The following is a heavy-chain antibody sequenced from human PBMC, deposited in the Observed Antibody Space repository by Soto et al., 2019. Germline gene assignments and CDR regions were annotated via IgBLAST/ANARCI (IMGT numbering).Heavy chain of an antibody. J-gene: IGHJ4*02. CDR3: TRHVIYYDSSGYYYYPFDY. V-gene: IGHV3-73*01. D-gene: IGHD3-22*01. Sequence: PGGSLRLCCAASGFTFSGSAMHWVRQASGKGLEWVGRIRSKANSYATAYAASVKGRFTISRDDSKNTAYLQMNSLKTEDTAVYYCTRHVIYYDSSGYYYYPFDYSGQGTLVTVSS. CDR2: IRSKANSYAT. CDR1: GFTFSGSA.